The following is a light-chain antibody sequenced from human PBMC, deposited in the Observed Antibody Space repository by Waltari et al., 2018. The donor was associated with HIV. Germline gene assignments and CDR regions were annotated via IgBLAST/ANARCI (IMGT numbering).Light chain of an antibody. V-gene: IGLV1-44*01. J-gene: IGLJ2*01. CDR2: SNN. CDR1: SSNIRRNT. CDR3: AAWDDSLNGVV. Sequence: QSVLTQPPSASGTPGQTVTISCSGSSSNIRRNTVNCYQQLPGAAPKLLIYSNNQRPSGVPDRFSGSKSGTSASLAISGLQSEDEADYYCAAWDDSLNGVVFGGGTKLTVL.